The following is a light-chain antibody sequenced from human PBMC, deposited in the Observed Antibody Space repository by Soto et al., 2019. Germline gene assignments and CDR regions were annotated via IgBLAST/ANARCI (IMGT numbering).Light chain of an antibody. V-gene: IGKV3-20*01. J-gene: IGKJ5*01. CDR3: QQYGSSPIT. CDR1: QSVSSSS. CDR2: GAS. Sequence: EFLLTQSPGTLSLSPGERATLSCRASQSVSSSSLAWYQQKPGQAPGLLIYGASNRATGIPDRFSGSGSGTDFTLTISRLEPEDFAVYYCQQYGSSPITFGQGTRLEIK.